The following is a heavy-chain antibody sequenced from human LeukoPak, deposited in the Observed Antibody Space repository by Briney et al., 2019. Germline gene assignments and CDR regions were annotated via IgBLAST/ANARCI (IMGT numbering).Heavy chain of an antibody. CDR3: ARVMITFGGVITGFDY. CDR2: IIPIFGTA. CDR1: GGTFSSYA. J-gene: IGHJ4*02. V-gene: IGHV1-69*01. D-gene: IGHD3-16*01. Sequence: SVKVSCKASGGTFSSYAISWVRQAPGQGLEWMVGIIPIFGTANHAQKFQGRVTITADESTSTAYMELSSLRSEDTAVYYCARVMITFGGVITGFDYWGQGTLVTVSS.